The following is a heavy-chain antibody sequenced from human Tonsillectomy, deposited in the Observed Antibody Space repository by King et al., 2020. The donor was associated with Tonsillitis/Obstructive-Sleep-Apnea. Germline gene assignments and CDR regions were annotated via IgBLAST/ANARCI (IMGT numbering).Heavy chain of an antibody. CDR3: PRACGGHDAFDI. Sequence: QLVQSGAEVQKPGASVKVSCKASGDSFTDYYMHWVRQAPGQGLEWMGWINPYSGGTNFAQKFQGRVTLTRDTSISTAYMELSSLRSDDTAVYFCPRACGGHDAFDIWGQGTMVTVSS. D-gene: IGHD3-10*01. CDR2: INPYSGGT. V-gene: IGHV1-2*02. CDR1: GDSFTDYY. J-gene: IGHJ3*02.